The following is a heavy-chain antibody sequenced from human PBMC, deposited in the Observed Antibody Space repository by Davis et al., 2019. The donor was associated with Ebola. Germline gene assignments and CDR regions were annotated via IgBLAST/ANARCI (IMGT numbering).Heavy chain of an antibody. J-gene: IGHJ4*02. CDR2: IYSAGST. D-gene: IGHD3-22*01. V-gene: IGHV3-66*01. CDR3: ARGAGGRYYYDSSGYYTYYFDY. CDR1: GFTVSNNY. Sequence: GESLKISCAASGFTVSNNYMSWVRRAPGKGLEWVSVIYSAGSTYYADSVKGRFTMSRDNSKNTLYLQMNSLRAEDTAVYYCARGAGGRYYYDSSGYYTYYFDYWGQGTLVTVSS.